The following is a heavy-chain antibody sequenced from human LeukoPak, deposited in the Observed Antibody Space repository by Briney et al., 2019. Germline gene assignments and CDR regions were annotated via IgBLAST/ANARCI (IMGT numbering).Heavy chain of an antibody. D-gene: IGHD3-22*01. V-gene: IGHV1-69*05. Sequence: GASVKVSCKDSGGTFSSYAISWLRQAPGQGLEWMGGIIPIFGTANYAQKFQGRVTITTDESTSTAYVELSSLRSEDTAVYYCASRGYYYDSSGSSGAFDIWGQGTMVTVSS. CDR2: IIPIFGTA. CDR1: GGTFSSYA. CDR3: ASRGYYYDSSGSSGAFDI. J-gene: IGHJ3*02.